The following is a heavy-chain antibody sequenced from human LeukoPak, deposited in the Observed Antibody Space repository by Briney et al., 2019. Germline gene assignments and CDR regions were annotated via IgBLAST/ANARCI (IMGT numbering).Heavy chain of an antibody. J-gene: IGHJ3*02. CDR2: ISWDSGNS. D-gene: IGHD1-7*01. CDR3: IKDLRLDLHLDTFEI. Sequence: GKSLRLSCAASGFALDDYAMHWVRQAPGKGLEWVSSISWDSGNSVYADSVKGRFTISRDNAENSLYLQMNSLTPEDTALYYCIKDLRLDLHLDTFEIWGQGTMVTVSS. V-gene: IGHV3-9*01. CDR1: GFALDDYA.